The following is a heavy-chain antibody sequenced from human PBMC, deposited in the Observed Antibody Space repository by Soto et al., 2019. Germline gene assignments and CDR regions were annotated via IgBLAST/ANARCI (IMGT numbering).Heavy chain of an antibody. V-gene: IGHV3-33*01. CDR1: GFTFSSYG. CDR2: IWYDGSNK. CDR3: ARDRSHGTAYCGGDCYNYIDY. J-gene: IGHJ4*02. D-gene: IGHD2-21*02. Sequence: PGGSLRLSCAASGFTFSSYGMHWVRQAPGKGLEWVAVIWYDGSNKYYADSVKGRFTISRDNSKNTLYLQMNSLRAEDTAVYYCARDRSHGTAYCGGDCYNYIDYWGQGTLVTVSS.